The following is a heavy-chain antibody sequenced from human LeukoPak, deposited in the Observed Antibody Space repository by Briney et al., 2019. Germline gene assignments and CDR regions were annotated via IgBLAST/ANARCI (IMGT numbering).Heavy chain of an antibody. Sequence: SETLSLTCAVYGGSFSGYYWSWIRQPPGKGLEWIGEINHSGSTNYNPSLKSRVTISVDTSKNQFSLKLRSVTAADTAVYYCARAGLRRYFDLWGRGTLVTVSS. CDR2: INHSGST. J-gene: IGHJ2*01. CDR3: ARAGLRRYFDL. CDR1: GGSFSGYY. V-gene: IGHV4-34*01.